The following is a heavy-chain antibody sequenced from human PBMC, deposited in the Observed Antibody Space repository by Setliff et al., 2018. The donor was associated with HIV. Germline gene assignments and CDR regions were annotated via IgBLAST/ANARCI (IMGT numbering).Heavy chain of an antibody. V-gene: IGHV4-34*01. J-gene: IGHJ4*02. CDR3: ARHRVITGSFDS. CDR2: INHRGST. D-gene: IGHD3-10*01. Sequence: PSETLSLTCGVYGGSFSDYFWSWIRQSPGKGLDWIGSINHRGSTNYNPSLRSRVTISVDTSKKQFSLKVRSVTAADTAVFYCARHRVITGSFDSWGQGTLVTVSS. CDR1: GGSFSDYF.